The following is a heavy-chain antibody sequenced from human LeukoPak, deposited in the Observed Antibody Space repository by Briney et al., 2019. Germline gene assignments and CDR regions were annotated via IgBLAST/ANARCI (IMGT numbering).Heavy chain of an antibody. CDR1: GGPVGSNY. D-gene: IGHD3-3*01. CDR3: ARGFGNGYYIP. CDR2: ISYSGDT. J-gene: IGHJ5*02. V-gene: IGHV4-59*08. Sequence: SETLSLTCSVSGGPVGSNYWSWVRQPPGKGLEWIGYISYSGDTKYNPSLKSRLSMSVDTSKTQFSLNLRSVTAADTAVYYCARGFGNGYYIPWGQGTLVTVSS.